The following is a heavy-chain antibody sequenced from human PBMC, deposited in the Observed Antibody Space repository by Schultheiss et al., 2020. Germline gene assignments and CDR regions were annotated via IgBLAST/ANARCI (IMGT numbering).Heavy chain of an antibody. J-gene: IGHJ5*02. CDR2: ISYDGSNK. CDR3: ARDPTGTTAGFDP. Sequence: GGSLRLSCAASGFTFSSYAMHWVRQAPGKGLEWVAVISYDGSNKYYADSVKGRFTISRDNSKNTLYLQMNSLRAEDTAVYYCARDPTGTTAGFDPWGQGTLVTVSS. CDR1: GFTFSSYA. V-gene: IGHV3-30-3*01. D-gene: IGHD1-1*01.